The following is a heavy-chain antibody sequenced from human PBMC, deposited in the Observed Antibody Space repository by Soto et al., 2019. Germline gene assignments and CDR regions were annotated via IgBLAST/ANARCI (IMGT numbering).Heavy chain of an antibody. V-gene: IGHV3-48*01. D-gene: IGHD6-6*01. Sequence: EVQLLESGGGLVQPGGSLRLSCAASGFTFSSYSMNWVRQAPGKGLEWVSYISSSSSTIYYADSVKGRFTISRDNAKNSLYLQMNSLRAEDTAVYYCARREAARPNGDYYYYMDVWGKGTTVTVSS. CDR3: ARREAARPNGDYYYYMDV. CDR2: ISSSSSTI. J-gene: IGHJ6*03. CDR1: GFTFSSYS.